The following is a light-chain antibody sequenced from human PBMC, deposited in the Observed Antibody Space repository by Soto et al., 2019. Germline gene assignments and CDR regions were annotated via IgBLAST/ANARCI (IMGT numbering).Light chain of an antibody. CDR3: SSYRSSSTPDV. CDR2: EVS. Sequence: QSALTQPASVSGSPGQSITISCTGTSSDVGGYNYVSWYQQHPGKAPKLMIYEVSHRPSGVSYRFSGSKSGNTASLTISGLQAEDEADYYCSSYRSSSTPDVFGGGTKVTVL. V-gene: IGLV2-14*01. CDR1: SSDVGGYNY. J-gene: IGLJ3*02.